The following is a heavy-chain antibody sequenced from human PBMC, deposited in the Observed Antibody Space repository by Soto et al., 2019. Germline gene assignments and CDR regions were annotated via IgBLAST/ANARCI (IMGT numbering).Heavy chain of an antibody. Sequence: SVKVSCKASGGTFSSYAISWVRQAPGQGLEWMGGIIPIFGTANYAQRFQGRVTITADESTSTAYMELSSLRSEDTAVYYCARVETFGGVLDYWGQGTLVTVSS. J-gene: IGHJ4*02. CDR3: ARVETFGGVLDY. V-gene: IGHV1-69*13. D-gene: IGHD3-16*01. CDR1: GGTFSSYA. CDR2: IIPIFGTA.